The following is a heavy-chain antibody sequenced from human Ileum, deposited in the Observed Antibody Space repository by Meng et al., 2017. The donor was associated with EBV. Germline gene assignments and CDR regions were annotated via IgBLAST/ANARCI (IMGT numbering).Heavy chain of an antibody. V-gene: IGHV4-34*12. D-gene: IGHD2-8*02. Sequence: VQLQQWGAGQLKPSQTLSLTCAVNGGSLRGAYWNWIRQPPGKGLEWIGEIIHGGSPSYNPSLKSRVTISIDTSKNQLSLMLSSVTAADTAVYYCARRPTGIDYWGQGTLVTVSS. CDR3: ARRPTGIDY. J-gene: IGHJ4*02. CDR1: GGSLRGAY. CDR2: IIHGGSP.